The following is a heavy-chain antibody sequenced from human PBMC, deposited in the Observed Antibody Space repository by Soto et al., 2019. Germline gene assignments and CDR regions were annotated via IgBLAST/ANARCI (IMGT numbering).Heavy chain of an antibody. CDR1: GGTFSSYT. D-gene: IGHD3-22*01. Sequence: QVQLVQSGAEVKKPGSSVKVSCKASGGTFSSYTISWVRQAPGQGLEWMGRIIPILGIANYAQKFQGRVTITADKSTSTAYMELSSLRSEDTAVYYCASYDSSGYYYSDYWGQGTLVTVSS. V-gene: IGHV1-69*02. CDR3: ASYDSSGYYYSDY. CDR2: IIPILGIA. J-gene: IGHJ4*02.